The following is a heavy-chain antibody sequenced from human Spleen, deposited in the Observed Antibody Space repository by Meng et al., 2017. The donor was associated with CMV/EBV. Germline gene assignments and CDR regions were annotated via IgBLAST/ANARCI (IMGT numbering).Heavy chain of an antibody. D-gene: IGHD3-10*01. Sequence: ASVKVFCKASGYTFTNYGVSWVRQAPGQGFEWLGWINPPLGGTIFAQKFQGRVTMTTDTSIITAYMELRSLRSDDTAVYYCAINRPYGSEIYFDAFAIWGQGTMVTVSS. J-gene: IGHJ3*02. CDR2: INPPLGGT. CDR3: AINRPYGSEIYFDAFAI. CDR1: GYTFTNYG. V-gene: IGHV1-18*01.